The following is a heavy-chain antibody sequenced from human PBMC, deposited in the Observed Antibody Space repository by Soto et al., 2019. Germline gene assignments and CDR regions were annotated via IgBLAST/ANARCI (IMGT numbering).Heavy chain of an antibody. CDR2: IYWDDDK. J-gene: IGHJ6*02. CDR1: GFSLSTSGVG. V-gene: IGHV2-5*02. CDR3: AHRRVYYAMDV. Sequence: QITLKESGPPLVKPTQTLTLTRTFSGFSLSTSGVGVGWISQPPGKALEWLAVIYWDDDKRYSPSLKTRLTITKDTSNNHVVLTMTYMDPVDTATYYCAHRRVYYAMDVVGQGTTVTVSS.